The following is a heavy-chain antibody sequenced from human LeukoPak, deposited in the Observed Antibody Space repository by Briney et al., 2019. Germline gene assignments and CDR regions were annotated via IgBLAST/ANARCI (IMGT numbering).Heavy chain of an antibody. V-gene: IGHV3-48*01. D-gene: IGHD5-12*01. CDR1: GFIFSQYS. Sequence: GGSLRLSCAASGFIFSQYSMNWDRQAPGKGLEWVSHIRSSSETFYADSVKGRFTISRDNARNSLYLQMNNLRGEDTAIYYCARDAGNSGYGCDLWGQGTLVTVSS. CDR2: IRSSSET. J-gene: IGHJ5*02. CDR3: ARDAGNSGYGCDL.